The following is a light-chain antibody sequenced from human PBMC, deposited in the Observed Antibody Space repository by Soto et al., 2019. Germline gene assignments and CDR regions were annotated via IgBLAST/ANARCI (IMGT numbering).Light chain of an antibody. J-gene: IGKJ5*01. V-gene: IGKV3-11*01. Sequence: EIVLTQSPATLSLSPGERATLSCRASQSVRSYLAWYQQKPGQAPRLLIYDASKWATGIPARFSGSGSGTDFTLTISSLEPEDFAVYYCQQRSDWAITFGQGTRLEIK. CDR3: QQRSDWAIT. CDR1: QSVRSY. CDR2: DAS.